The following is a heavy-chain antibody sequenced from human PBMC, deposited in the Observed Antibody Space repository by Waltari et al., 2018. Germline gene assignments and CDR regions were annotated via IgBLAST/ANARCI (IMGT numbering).Heavy chain of an antibody. CDR2: IYYSGST. CDR3: ARGGGYSYGFNWFDP. Sequence: QVQLQESGPGLVKPSETLSLTCTVSGGSLSSSYWSWIRQPPGKGLEWIGYIYYSGSTNYNPSLKSRVTISVDTSKNQFSLKLSSVTAADTAVYYCARGGGYSYGFNWFDPWGQGTLVTVSS. CDR1: GGSLSSSY. D-gene: IGHD5-18*01. J-gene: IGHJ5*02. V-gene: IGHV4-59*01.